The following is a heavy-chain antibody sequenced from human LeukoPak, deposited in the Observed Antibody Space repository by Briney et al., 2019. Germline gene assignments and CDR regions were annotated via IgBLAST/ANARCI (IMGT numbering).Heavy chain of an antibody. CDR2: ISGCGGST. J-gene: IGHJ5*02. CDR1: GFTFSSYA. CDR3: AKDGILPNPLNWFDP. Sequence: GGSLRLSCAASGFTFSSYAMSWVRQAPGKGLEWVSAISGCGGSTYYADSVKGRFTISRDNSKNTLYLQMNSLRAEDTAVYYCAKDGILPNPLNWFDPWGQGTLVTVSS. D-gene: IGHD1-14*01. V-gene: IGHV3-23*01.